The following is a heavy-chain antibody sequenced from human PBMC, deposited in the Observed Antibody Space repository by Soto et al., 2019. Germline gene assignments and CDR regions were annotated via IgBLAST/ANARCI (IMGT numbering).Heavy chain of an antibody. D-gene: IGHD2-2*01. J-gene: IGHJ5*02. Sequence: QVQLVESGGGVVQPGRSLRLSCAASGFTFSSYGMHWVRQAPGKGLEWVAVIWYDGSNKYYADSVKGRFTISRDNSKNTXXLQMNSLRAEDTAVYYCARERGYCSSTSCYNWFDPWGQGTLVTVSS. V-gene: IGHV3-33*01. CDR3: ARERGYCSSTSCYNWFDP. CDR2: IWYDGSNK. CDR1: GFTFSSYG.